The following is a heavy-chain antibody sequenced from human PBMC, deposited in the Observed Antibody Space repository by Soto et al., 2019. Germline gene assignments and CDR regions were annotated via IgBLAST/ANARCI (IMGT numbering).Heavy chain of an antibody. Sequence: EVQLVESGGGLVQPGGSLRLSCAASGFTVSSNYMSWVRQAPGKGLEWVSVIYSGGSTYYADSVKGRFTISRDNSKNTLYLQMNSLRAEVTAVYYCARGAPGGVDYIWGSYRYSDYWGQGTLVTVSS. CDR2: IYSGGST. D-gene: IGHD3-16*02. J-gene: IGHJ4*02. CDR3: ARGAPGGVDYIWGSYRYSDY. CDR1: GFTVSSNY. V-gene: IGHV3-66*01.